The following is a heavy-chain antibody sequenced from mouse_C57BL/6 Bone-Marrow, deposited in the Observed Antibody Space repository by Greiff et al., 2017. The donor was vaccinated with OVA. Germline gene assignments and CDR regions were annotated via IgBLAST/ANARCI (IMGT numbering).Heavy chain of an antibody. D-gene: IGHD1-1*02. CDR3: ARWGYYYGYYAMDY. Sequence: QVQLQQPGAELVKPGASVKLSCKASGYTFTSYWMHWVKQRPGQGLEWIGMIHPNSGSTNYNEKFKSKATLTVDKSSSTAYMQLSSLTSGDSAVYYCARWGYYYGYYAMDYWGQGTSVTVSS. CDR2: IHPNSGST. V-gene: IGHV1-64*01. CDR1: GYTFTSYW. J-gene: IGHJ4*01.